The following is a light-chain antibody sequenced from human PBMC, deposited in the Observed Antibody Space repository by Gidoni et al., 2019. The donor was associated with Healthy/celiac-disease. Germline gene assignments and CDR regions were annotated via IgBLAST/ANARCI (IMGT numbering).Light chain of an antibody. V-gene: IGKV1-5*03. CDR2: KAS. Sequence: EIQMTQSPSTLSASVGDRVTITCRASQSIRSWLAWYQQKPGKAPKLLIYKASSLESGVPSRFSGSGSGTEFTLTISSLQPDDFATYYCQQYNSYPVHFGQGTKLEIK. CDR3: QQYNSYPVH. CDR1: QSIRSW. J-gene: IGKJ2*01.